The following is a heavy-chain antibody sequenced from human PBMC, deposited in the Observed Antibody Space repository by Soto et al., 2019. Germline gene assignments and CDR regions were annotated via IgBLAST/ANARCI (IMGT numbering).Heavy chain of an antibody. Sequence: EVQLVESGGGLVQPGGSLRLSCAASELTFSTYWMHWVRQAPGKGLVWVSRISGDGSSTNYADSVKGRFTISRDNAKNTLYLQMNSLRTDDTAVYYCARGLSKDPIWGQGTMVTVSS. CDR2: ISGDGSST. J-gene: IGHJ3*02. V-gene: IGHV3-74*01. CDR3: ARGLSKDPI. CDR1: ELTFSTYW.